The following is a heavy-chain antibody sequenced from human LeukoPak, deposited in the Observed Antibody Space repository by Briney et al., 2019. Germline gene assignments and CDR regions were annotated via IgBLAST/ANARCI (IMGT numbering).Heavy chain of an antibody. J-gene: IGHJ4*01. D-gene: IGHD5-12*01. V-gene: IGHV3-48*01. Sequence: GGSLRLSCAASGFNFINYSMNWVRQAPGEGLEWISYIGISSGNTKYADSMKGRFTISRDKARNSLKLQLNSLRVEETAVEYGARDHRYAFENWGHGTLVTVSS. CDR1: GFNFINYS. CDR2: IGISSGNT. CDR3: ARDHRYAFEN.